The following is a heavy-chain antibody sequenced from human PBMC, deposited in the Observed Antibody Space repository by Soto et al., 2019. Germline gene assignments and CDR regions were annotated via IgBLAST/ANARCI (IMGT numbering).Heavy chain of an antibody. V-gene: IGHV4-61*01. CDR1: GGSVSSGSYY. J-gene: IGHJ4*02. Sequence: SETLSLTCTVSGGSVSSGSYYWSWIRQPPGKGLEWIGYIYYSGSTNYNPSLKSRVTISVDTSKNQFSLKLSSVTAADTAVYYCARGTLYYYDSSGYRPPTYYFDYWGQGTLVTVSS. CDR3: ARGTLYYYDSSGYRPPTYYFDY. CDR2: IYYSGST. D-gene: IGHD3-22*01.